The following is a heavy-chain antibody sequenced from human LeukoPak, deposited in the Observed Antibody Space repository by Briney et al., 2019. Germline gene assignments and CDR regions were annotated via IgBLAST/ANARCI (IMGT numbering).Heavy chain of an antibody. CDR3: ARGSPPGDGYNVSYMDV. V-gene: IGHV4-34*01. D-gene: IGHD5-24*01. CDR1: GGSFSGYY. Sequence: SETLSLTCAVYGGSFSGYYCSWFRQPPGKGLEWIGEINHRGSTTYNPSLKSRVTMSVDTSKNQFSLKLSSVTAADTAVYYCARGSPPGDGYNVSYMDVWGKGTTVTVSS. J-gene: IGHJ6*03. CDR2: INHRGST.